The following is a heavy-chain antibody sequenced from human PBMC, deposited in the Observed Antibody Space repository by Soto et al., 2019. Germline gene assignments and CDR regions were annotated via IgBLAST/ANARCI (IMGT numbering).Heavy chain of an antibody. D-gene: IGHD1-1*01. J-gene: IGHJ4*02. CDR2: ISGSGATT. CDR3: SKGGIPRRYNIPKVDFDY. V-gene: IGHV3-23*01. CDR1: GFIFSNYA. Sequence: EVHLLESGGDLVQRGGSLRLSCAASGFIFSNYAMSWVRQAPGRGLEWVSAISGSGATTYYPDSVKGRFTISRDNSKKTLYLQMNNLRADDTAVYYCSKGGIPRRYNIPKVDFDYWGQGSLVTVSS.